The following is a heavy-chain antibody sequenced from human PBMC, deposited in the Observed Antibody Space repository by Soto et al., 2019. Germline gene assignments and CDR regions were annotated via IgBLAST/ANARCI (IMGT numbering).Heavy chain of an antibody. D-gene: IGHD6-19*01. CDR3: ARVAVAGGGYYYYYGMDV. CDR1: GGSFSCYY. Sequence: SETLSLTCAVYGGSFSCYYWSWIRQPPGKGLEWIGEINHSGSTNYNPSLKSRVTISVDTSKNQFSLKLSSVTAADTAVYYCARVAVAGGGYYYYYGMDVWGQGTTVTVSS. CDR2: INHSGST. J-gene: IGHJ6*02. V-gene: IGHV4-34*01.